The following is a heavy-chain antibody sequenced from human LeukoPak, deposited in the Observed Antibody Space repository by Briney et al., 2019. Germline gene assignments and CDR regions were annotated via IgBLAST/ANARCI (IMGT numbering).Heavy chain of an antibody. J-gene: IGHJ4*02. CDR2: IYYRGST. V-gene: IGHV4-39*01. Sequence: PSKTLSLTCTVSGGSISSSSYYWGWIRQPPGKGLEWIGSIYYRGSTYYNPSLKSRVTISVDTSKNQFSLKLSSVTAADTAVYYCARGLWSGYYTDYWGQGTLVTVSS. D-gene: IGHD3-3*01. CDR3: ARGLWSGYYTDY. CDR1: GGSISSSSYY.